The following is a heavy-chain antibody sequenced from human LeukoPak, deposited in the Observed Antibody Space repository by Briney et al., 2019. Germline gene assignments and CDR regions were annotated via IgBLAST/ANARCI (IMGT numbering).Heavy chain of an antibody. V-gene: IGHV3-23*01. CDR1: GFTFSSYA. J-gene: IGHJ6*02. Sequence: PGGSLRLSCAASGFTFSSYAMSWVRQAPGKGLEWVSAISGSGGSTYYADSVKGRFTISRDNSKNTLYLQMNSLRAEDTAVYYCAKGHQYGGNSVHYYYYGMDVWGQGTTVTVSS. D-gene: IGHD4-23*01. CDR3: AKGHQYGGNSVHYYYYGMDV. CDR2: ISGSGGST.